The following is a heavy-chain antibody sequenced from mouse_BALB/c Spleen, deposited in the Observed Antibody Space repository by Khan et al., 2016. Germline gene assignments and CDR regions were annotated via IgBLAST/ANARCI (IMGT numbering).Heavy chain of an antibody. CDR2: ISSGSSAI. CDR3: ERHYGNYERGWFAY. CDR1: GFTFSSFG. Sequence: EVELVESGGGLVQPGGSRKLSCAASGFTFSSFGMHWVRQAPEKGLEWVAYISSGSSAIYYEDTVKGRFTISRDNPKNTLFLQMTSLRSEDTAMYYGERHYGNYERGWFAYWGQGTLVTVSA. D-gene: IGHD2-1*01. V-gene: IGHV5-17*02. J-gene: IGHJ3*01.